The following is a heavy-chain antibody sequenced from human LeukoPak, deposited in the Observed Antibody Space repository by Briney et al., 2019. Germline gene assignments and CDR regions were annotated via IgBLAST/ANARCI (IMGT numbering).Heavy chain of an antibody. CDR1: GFTFSTYG. J-gene: IGHJ3*02. V-gene: IGHV3-21*01. CDR3: ATCGAFDI. CDR2: ISSSSSYI. Sequence: PGGSLRLSCAASGFTFSTYGMTWVRQAPGKGLEGVSSISSSSSYIYYADSVKGRFAISRDNAKNPLYLQMNSLRAEDTAVYYCATCGAFDIWGQGTMVTVSS.